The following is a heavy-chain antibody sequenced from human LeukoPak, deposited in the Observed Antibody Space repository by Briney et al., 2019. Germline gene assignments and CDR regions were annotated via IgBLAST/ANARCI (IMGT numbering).Heavy chain of an antibody. V-gene: IGHV4-4*09. CDR2: IYTSGST. CDR1: GGSISSYY. D-gene: IGHD3-22*01. Sequence: SETLSLTCTVSGGSISSYYWSWIRQPPGKGLEWIGYIYTSGSTNYNPSLKSRVTISVDTSKNQFSLKLSSVTAADTAVYYRARHGPADYDSSGYYYAGYYYFDYWGQGTLVTVSS. J-gene: IGHJ4*02. CDR3: ARHGPADYDSSGYYYAGYYYFDY.